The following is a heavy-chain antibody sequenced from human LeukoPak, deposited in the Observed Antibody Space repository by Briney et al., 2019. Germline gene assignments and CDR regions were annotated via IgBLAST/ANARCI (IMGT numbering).Heavy chain of an antibody. D-gene: IGHD3-22*01. V-gene: IGHV4-34*01. CDR1: GGSFSGYY. J-gene: IGHJ4*02. CDR3: AGYYDSSGYTFDY. Sequence: SEILSLTCAVYGGSFSGYYWSWIRQPPGKGLEWIGEINHSGSTNYNPSLKSRVTISVDTSKNQFSLKLSSVTAADTAVYYCAGYYDSSGYTFDYWGQGTLVTVSS. CDR2: INHSGST.